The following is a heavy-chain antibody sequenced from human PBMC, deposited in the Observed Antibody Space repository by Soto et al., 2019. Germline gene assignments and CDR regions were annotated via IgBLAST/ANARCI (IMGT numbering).Heavy chain of an antibody. CDR3: AHSLRYEGGVGV. V-gene: IGHV2-5*01. Sequence: QITLKESGPPLVKPTQPLTLTCTFSGFSLSTSAVCVGWIRQPPGKALEWLALIFWNDDKRYSPSLNSRLTITKDISRNQVVLTMTNMDPVVTATYYCAHSLRYEGGVGVWGQGTTVTVSS. CDR1: GFSLSTSAVC. CDR2: IFWNDDK. J-gene: IGHJ6*02. D-gene: IGHD1-20*01.